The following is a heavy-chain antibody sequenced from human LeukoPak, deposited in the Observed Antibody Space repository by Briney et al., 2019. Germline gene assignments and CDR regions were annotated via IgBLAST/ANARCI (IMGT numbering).Heavy chain of an antibody. CDR2: IIPILGIA. D-gene: IGHD3-3*01. V-gene: IGHV1-69*04. J-gene: IGHJ4*02. Sequence: GASVKVSCKASGGTFSSYAISWVRQAPGQGLEWMGRIIPILGIANYAQKFQGRVTITVDKSTSTAYMELSSLRSEDTAVYYCARDPDTYYDFWSGYYLDYWGQGTLVTVSS. CDR3: ARDPDTYYDFWSGYYLDY. CDR1: GGTFSSYA.